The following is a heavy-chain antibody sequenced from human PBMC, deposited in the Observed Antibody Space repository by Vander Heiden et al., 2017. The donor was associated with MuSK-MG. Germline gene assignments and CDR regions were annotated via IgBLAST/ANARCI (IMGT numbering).Heavy chain of an antibody. D-gene: IGHD3-22*01. V-gene: IGHV1-46*01. Sequence: QVQLVQSVAEVKKPGASAKVSCKASGYTFTSYYMHWVRQAPGQGLEWMGIINPSGGSTSYAQKFQGRVTMTRDTSTSTVYMELSSLRSEDTAVYYCAKSGSLYDSSARQACDIWGQGTMVTVSS. J-gene: IGHJ3*02. CDR3: AKSGSLYDSSARQACDI. CDR2: INPSGGST. CDR1: GYTFTSYY.